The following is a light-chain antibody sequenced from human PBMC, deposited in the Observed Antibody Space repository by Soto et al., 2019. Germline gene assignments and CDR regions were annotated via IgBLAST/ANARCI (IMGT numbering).Light chain of an antibody. CDR2: GAS. Sequence: EIVLTQSPATLSLSPGEGATLSWRASQSLSGTYLAWYQQKPGQAPRLLIFGASSRATGIPDRFSGSGSGTDFTLTISRLEPEDFAVYYCQQYGSSPKTFGQGTKVDIK. CDR1: QSLSGTY. CDR3: QQYGSSPKT. J-gene: IGKJ1*01. V-gene: IGKV3-20*01.